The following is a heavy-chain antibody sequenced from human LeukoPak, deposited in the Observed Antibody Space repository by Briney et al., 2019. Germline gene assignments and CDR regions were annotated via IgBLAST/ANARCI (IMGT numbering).Heavy chain of an antibody. CDR2: IYPGDSDT. D-gene: IGHD3-22*01. J-gene: IGHJ4*02. CDR3: ARPYYYDSSGYYYFDY. CDR1: GYSFTSYW. Sequence: GESLKISCKGSGYSFTSYWIGWVRQMPGKGLEWMGIIYPGDSDTRYSPSFQGQVTISADKSISTAYLQWSSLKASDTAMYYCARPYYYDSSGYYYFDYWGQGTLVTVSS. V-gene: IGHV5-51*01.